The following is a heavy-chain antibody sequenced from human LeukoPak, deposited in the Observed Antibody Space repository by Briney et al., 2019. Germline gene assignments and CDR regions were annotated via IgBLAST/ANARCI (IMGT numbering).Heavy chain of an antibody. V-gene: IGHV4-59*01. D-gene: IGHD6-13*01. CDR1: GGSISSYY. Sequence: PSETLSLTCTVSGGSISSYYWSWIRQPPGKGLEWIGYIYYSGSTNYNPSLKSRVTISVDTSKNQFSLKLSSVTAADTAVYYCARYVAAAGTVDYWGQGTLVTVS. J-gene: IGHJ4*02. CDR3: ARYVAAAGTVDY. CDR2: IYYSGST.